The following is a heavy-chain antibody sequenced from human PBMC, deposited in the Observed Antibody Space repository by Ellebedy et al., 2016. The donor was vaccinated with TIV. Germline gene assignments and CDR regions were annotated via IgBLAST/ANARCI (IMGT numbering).Heavy chain of an antibody. V-gene: IGHV1-24*01. CDR1: GYTLTELS. D-gene: IGHD1-20*01. CDR2: FDPEDGET. Sequence: ASVKVSCKVSGYTLTELSMHWVRQAPGKGLEWMGGFDPEDGETIYAQKFQGRVTMTEDTSTDTAYMELSSLRSEGTAVYYCATEITGTRDDAFDIWGQGTMVTVSS. J-gene: IGHJ3*02. CDR3: ATEITGTRDDAFDI.